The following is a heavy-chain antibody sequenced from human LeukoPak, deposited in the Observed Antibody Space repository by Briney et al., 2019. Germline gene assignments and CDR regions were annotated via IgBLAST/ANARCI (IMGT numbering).Heavy chain of an antibody. V-gene: IGHV6-1*01. Sequence: SQTLSLTCVISGDSVSSNSAAWHWIRRSPSRGLEWLGRTYYRSEWFHDYAVSVKSRMIINPDTSKNQFSLQLDSVTPEDTAIYYCVGGGTSVAGMDVWGQGTTVTVSS. J-gene: IGHJ6*02. D-gene: IGHD1-1*01. CDR3: VGGGTSVAGMDV. CDR2: TYYRSEWFH. CDR1: GDSVSSNSAA.